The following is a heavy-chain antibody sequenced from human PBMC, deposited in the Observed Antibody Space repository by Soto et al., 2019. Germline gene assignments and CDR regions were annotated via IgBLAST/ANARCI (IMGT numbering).Heavy chain of an antibody. Sequence: ASAKVSCKVSGYTLTELSMHWERPAPGKGLEWMGGFDPEDGETIYAHKFQSRVTMTEDTSTDTAYMELSSLRSEDTAVYYCAAGRALIAARDYWGQGTLVTVSS. CDR3: AAGRALIAARDY. D-gene: IGHD6-6*01. CDR2: FDPEDGET. J-gene: IGHJ4*01. CDR1: GYTLTELS. V-gene: IGHV1-24*01.